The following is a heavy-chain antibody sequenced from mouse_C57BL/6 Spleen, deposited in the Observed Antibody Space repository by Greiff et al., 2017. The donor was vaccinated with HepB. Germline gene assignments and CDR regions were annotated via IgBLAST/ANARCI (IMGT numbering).Heavy chain of an antibody. D-gene: IGHD1-1*01. V-gene: IGHV1-64*01. CDR2: IHPNSGST. CDR3: AFITTVVDY. J-gene: IGHJ2*01. CDR1: GYTFTSYW. Sequence: VQLQQPGAELVKPGASVKLSCKASGYTFTSYWMHWVKQRPGQGLEWIGMIHPNSGSTNYNEKFKSKATLTVDKSSSTAYMQLSSLPSDDSAVYYCAFITTVVDYWGQGTTLTVSS.